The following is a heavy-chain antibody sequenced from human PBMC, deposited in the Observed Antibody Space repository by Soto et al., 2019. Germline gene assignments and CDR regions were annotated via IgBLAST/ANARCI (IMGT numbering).Heavy chain of an antibody. Sequence: QLQLPESGPGLVKPSETLSPTCTVPGGPISSSSYYSGWLRQPPGKGLEWIGCIYYSGSTYYNPPIKRRVTLSVDTYKKQFSLKLRSVPAAATAVYYCAPLWGQDWGQGTLVTVSS. CDR3: APLWGQD. V-gene: IGHV4-39*01. D-gene: IGHD3-10*01. J-gene: IGHJ4*02. CDR1: GGPISSSSYY. CDR2: IYYSGST.